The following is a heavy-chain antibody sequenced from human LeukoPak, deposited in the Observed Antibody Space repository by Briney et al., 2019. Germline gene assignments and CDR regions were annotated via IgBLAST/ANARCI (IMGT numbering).Heavy chain of an antibody. J-gene: IGHJ4*02. CDR1: GFTFSSYW. D-gene: IGHD2-15*01. CDR2: INSDGSST. CDR3: ARDHPSPYSSVDFDY. V-gene: IGHV3-74*01. Sequence: GGSLRLSCAASGFTFSSYWMHWVRQAPGKGLVWVSRINSDGSSTSYADSVKGRFTISRDNAKNSLYLQMNSLRAEDTAVYYCARDHPSPYSSVDFDYWGQGTLVTVSS.